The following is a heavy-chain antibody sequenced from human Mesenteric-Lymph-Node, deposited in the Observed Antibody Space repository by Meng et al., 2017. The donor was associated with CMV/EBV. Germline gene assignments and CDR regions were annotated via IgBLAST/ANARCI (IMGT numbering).Heavy chain of an antibody. V-gene: IGHV5-51*01. D-gene: IGHD2-2*02. CDR1: GYSFTSYW. J-gene: IGHJ6*02. Sequence: GESLKISCKGSGYSFTSYWIGWVRQMPGKGLEWMGIIHPGDSDRTYSPSFQGQVSISADKSINTAYLQWSSLKASDTAMYYCARLCSDTSCYNGGYYYGMDVWGQGTAVTVSS. CDR3: ARLCSDTSCYNGGYYYGMDV. CDR2: IHPGDSDR.